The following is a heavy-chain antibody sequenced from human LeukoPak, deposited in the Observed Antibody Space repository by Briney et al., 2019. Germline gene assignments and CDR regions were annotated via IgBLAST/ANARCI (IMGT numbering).Heavy chain of an antibody. J-gene: IGHJ4*02. CDR1: GDSIGTSSYY. CDR3: ARSYYYDYRQIDF. Sequence: PSETLSLTCTVSGDSIGTSSYYWGWIRQPPGKGLEWLGSIYYSGSTYYNPSLKSRVTISVDTSKNQFSLNLYSVTAADTAVFYCARSYYYDYRQIDFWGQGTLVTVSS. V-gene: IGHV4-39*01. D-gene: IGHD3-22*01. CDR2: IYYSGST.